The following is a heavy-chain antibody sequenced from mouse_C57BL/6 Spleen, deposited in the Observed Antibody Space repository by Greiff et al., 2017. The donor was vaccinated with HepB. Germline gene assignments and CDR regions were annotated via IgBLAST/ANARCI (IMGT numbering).Heavy chain of an antibody. CDR3: ARFIYDGYPLYYFDY. D-gene: IGHD2-3*01. CDR2: IYPSDSET. Sequence: QVQLQQPGAELVRPGSSVKLSCKASGYTFTSYWMDWVKQRPGQGLEWIGNIYPSDSETHYNQKFKDKATLTVDKSSSTAYMQLSSLTSEDSAVYYCARFIYDGYPLYYFDYWGQGTTLTVSS. CDR1: GYTFTSYW. J-gene: IGHJ2*01. V-gene: IGHV1-61*01.